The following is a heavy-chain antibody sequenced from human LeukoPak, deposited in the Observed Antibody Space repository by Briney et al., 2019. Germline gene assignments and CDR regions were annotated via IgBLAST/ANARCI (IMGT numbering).Heavy chain of an antibody. CDR3: ATDLYGGPRYFDY. V-gene: IGHV1-3*01. CDR1: GYTFTSYA. J-gene: IGHJ4*02. CDR2: INAGNGNT. D-gene: IGHD4-17*01. Sequence: ASVKVSCKASGYTFTSYAMHWERQAPGQRLEWMGWINAGNGNTKYSQKFQGRVTMTEDTSTDTAYMELSSLRSEDTAVYYCATDLYGGPRYFDYWGQGTLVTVSS.